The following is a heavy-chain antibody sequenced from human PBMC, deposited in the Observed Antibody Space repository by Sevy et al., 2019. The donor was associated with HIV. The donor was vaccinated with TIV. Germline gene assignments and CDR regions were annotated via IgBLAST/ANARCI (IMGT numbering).Heavy chain of an antibody. Sequence: GGSLRLSCEASGFTLSNYWMSWVRQAPGKGLEWVANIKQDGSKKYYLDSVKGRFTISRDNAKNSLYLQMSSLRVEDAAVYYCAGDHVYIDYDFWGQGTLVTVSS. J-gene: IGHJ4*02. D-gene: IGHD4-4*01. CDR2: IKQDGSKK. CDR1: GFTLSNYW. CDR3: AGDHVYIDYDF. V-gene: IGHV3-7*01.